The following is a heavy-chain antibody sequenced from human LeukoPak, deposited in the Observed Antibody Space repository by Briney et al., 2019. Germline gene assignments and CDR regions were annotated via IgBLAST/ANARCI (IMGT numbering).Heavy chain of an antibody. J-gene: IGHJ5*02. CDR1: GYTFTSYD. Sequence: ASVKVSCKASGYTFTSYDINWVRQATGQGLEWMGWMNPNSGNTGYAQKFQGRVTMTRNTSISTAYMELSSLRSEDTAVYYCARESGNWNYGDGLFDPWGQGTLVTVSS. CDR3: ARESGNWNYGDGLFDP. CDR2: MNPNSGNT. D-gene: IGHD1-7*01. V-gene: IGHV1-8*01.